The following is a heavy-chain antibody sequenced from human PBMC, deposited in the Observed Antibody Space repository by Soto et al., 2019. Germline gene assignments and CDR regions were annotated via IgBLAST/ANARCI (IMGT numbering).Heavy chain of an antibody. CDR1: GYTFTSYG. J-gene: IGHJ4*02. CDR2: ISAYNGNT. Sequence: GASVKVSCKASGYTFTSYGISWVRQAPGQGLEWMGWISAYNGNTNYAQKLQGRVTMTTDTSTSTAYMELRSLRSDDTAVYYCARDRRSSGWSGPADYWGQGTLVTVSS. D-gene: IGHD6-19*01. V-gene: IGHV1-18*04. CDR3: ARDRRSSGWSGPADY.